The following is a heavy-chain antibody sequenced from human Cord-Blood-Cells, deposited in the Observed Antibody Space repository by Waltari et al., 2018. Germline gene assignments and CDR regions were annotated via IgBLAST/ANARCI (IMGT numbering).Heavy chain of an antibody. CDR3: ARETVGESDY. CDR1: GFTFSSYS. V-gene: IGHV3-48*02. Sequence: EVQLVESGGGLVQPGGSLRLSCAASGFTFSSYSMNWVRQAPGKWLAWVSYISSSSSTIYYADSVKCRFTISRDNAKNSLYLQMNSLRDEDTAVYYCARETVGESDYWGQGTLVTVSS. J-gene: IGHJ4*02. D-gene: IGHD1-26*01. CDR2: ISSSSSTI.